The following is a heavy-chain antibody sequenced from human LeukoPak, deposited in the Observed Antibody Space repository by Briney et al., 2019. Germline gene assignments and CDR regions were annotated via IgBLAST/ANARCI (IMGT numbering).Heavy chain of an antibody. D-gene: IGHD2/OR15-2a*01. CDR2: ISAYNGNT. CDR3: ARLYFQYYYMDV. J-gene: IGHJ6*03. V-gene: IGHV1-18*01. CDR1: GYTFTNYG. Sequence: ASVKVSCKASGYTFTNYGITWVRQAPGQGLEWMGWISAYNGNTNYAQKLQGRVTMTTDTSTSTAYMELRSLRSDDTAMYYCARLYFQYYYMDVWGKGTTVTVSS.